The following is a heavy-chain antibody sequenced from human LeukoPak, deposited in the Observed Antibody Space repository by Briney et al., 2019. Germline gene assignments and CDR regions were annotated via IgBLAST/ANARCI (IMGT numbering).Heavy chain of an antibody. CDR2: FDPEDGET. Sequence: GASVKVSCKASGYTFTGYYMHWVRQAPGKGLEWMGSFDPEDGETIYAQKFQGRVTMTEDTSTDTAYMELSSLRSEDTAVYYCATASRSHYADHNLDYWGQGTLVTVSS. V-gene: IGHV1-24*01. J-gene: IGHJ4*02. CDR1: GYTFTGYY. CDR3: ATASRSHYADHNLDY. D-gene: IGHD4-17*01.